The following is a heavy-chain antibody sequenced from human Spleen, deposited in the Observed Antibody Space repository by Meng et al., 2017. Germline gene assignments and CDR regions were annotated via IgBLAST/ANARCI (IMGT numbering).Heavy chain of an antibody. Sequence: SETLSLTCTVSDDSISSYYWNWIRQPPGKGLEWIGSMNHRGSTYHKPSLKSRVTISVDTSKNQINLKLNSVTAADTAVYYCARVVSSYGPYYFDYWGQGTLVTVSS. CDR1: DDSISSYY. CDR2: MNHRGST. D-gene: IGHD5-18*01. CDR3: ARVVSSYGPYYFDY. V-gene: IGHV4-38-2*02. J-gene: IGHJ4*02.